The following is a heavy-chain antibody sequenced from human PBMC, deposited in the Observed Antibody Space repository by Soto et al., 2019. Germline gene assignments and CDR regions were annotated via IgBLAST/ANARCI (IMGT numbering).Heavy chain of an antibody. CDR1: GFTFSSYW. Sequence: PGGSLRLSCAASGFTFSSYWMSWVRQAPGKGLEWVASIKQDGSEKYYVDSVKGRFTISRDNAKNSLYLQMNSLRAEDTAVYYCASEVVAANAFDIWGQGTMVTVSS. CDR2: IKQDGSEK. V-gene: IGHV3-7*05. D-gene: IGHD2-15*01. CDR3: ASEVVAANAFDI. J-gene: IGHJ3*02.